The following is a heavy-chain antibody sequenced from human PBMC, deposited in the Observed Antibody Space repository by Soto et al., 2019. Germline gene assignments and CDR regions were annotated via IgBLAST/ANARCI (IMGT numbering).Heavy chain of an antibody. V-gene: IGHV1-18*01. CDR2: ISAYNGNT. D-gene: IGHD4-17*01. CDR3: ARANEHDYGDYFDY. CDR1: GYTFTSYG. Sequence: GASVKVSCKASGYTFTSYGISWVRQAPGQGLEWMGWISAYNGNTNYAQKLQGRVTMTTDTSTSTAYMELRSLRSDDTAVYYCARANEHDYGDYFDYWAQVTLVPVSS. J-gene: IGHJ4*02.